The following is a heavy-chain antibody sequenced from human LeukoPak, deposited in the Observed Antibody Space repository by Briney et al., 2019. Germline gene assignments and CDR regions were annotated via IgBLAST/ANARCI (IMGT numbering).Heavy chain of an antibody. D-gene: IGHD6-13*01. Sequence: GASVKVSCKASGYTFTGYYMHWVRQAPGQGLEWMGGIIPIFGTANYAQKFQGRVTITADESTSTAYMELSSLRSEDTAVYYCARVALYSSSWYGYNWFDPWGQGTLVTVSS. V-gene: IGHV1-69*13. J-gene: IGHJ5*02. CDR2: IIPIFGTA. CDR3: ARVALYSSSWYGYNWFDP. CDR1: GYTFTGYY.